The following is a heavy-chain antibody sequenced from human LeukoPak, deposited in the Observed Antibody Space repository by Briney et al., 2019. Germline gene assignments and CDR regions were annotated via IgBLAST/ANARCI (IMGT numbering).Heavy chain of an antibody. CDR1: GYSFTSYW. CDR2: IYPGDSDT. J-gene: IGHJ4*02. D-gene: IGHD3-22*01. CDR3: ARQERLSYYDSSGSHPYDY. Sequence: GESLKISCKGSGYSFTSYWIGWVRQMPGKGLEWMGIIYPGDSDTRYSPSFQGQVTISADKSISTAYLQWSSLKASDTAMYYCARQERLSYYDSSGSHPYDYWGQGTPVTVSS. V-gene: IGHV5-51*01.